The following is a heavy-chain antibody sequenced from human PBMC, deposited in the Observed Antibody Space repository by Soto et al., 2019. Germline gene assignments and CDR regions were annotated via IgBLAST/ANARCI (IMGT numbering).Heavy chain of an antibody. J-gene: IGHJ4*02. V-gene: IGHV1-3*01. CDR3: AIGGTKWLQSPFDY. CDR1: GFGLSDIA. Sequence: ASVEACSKASGFGLSDIALHWVRHSPGQRPEWMGWINAANGDTKYSQTFQGRLSLTRDTSASTAYMELSSLRSDDTAVYYCAIGGTKWLQSPFDYWGRGTLVTVSS. CDR2: INAANGDT. D-gene: IGHD1-1*01.